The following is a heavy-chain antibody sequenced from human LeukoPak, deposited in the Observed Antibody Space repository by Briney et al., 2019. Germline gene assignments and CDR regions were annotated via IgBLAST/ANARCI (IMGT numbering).Heavy chain of an antibody. V-gene: IGHV1-46*01. J-gene: IGHJ4*02. CDR2: INPSGGST. D-gene: IGHD3-22*01. Sequence: APVKISCKASGYTFTSYYMHWVRQAPGQGLEWMGIINPSGGSTSYAQKFQGRVTMTRDTSTSTVYMELSSLRSEDTAVYYCARDKFGGISSGYWGQGTLVTVSS. CDR3: ARDKFGGISSGY. CDR1: GYTFTSYY.